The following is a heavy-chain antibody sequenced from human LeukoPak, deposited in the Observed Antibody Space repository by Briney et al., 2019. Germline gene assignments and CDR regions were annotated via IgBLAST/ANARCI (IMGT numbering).Heavy chain of an antibody. D-gene: IGHD6-19*01. CDR2: ISAYNGNT. CDR1: GYTFTSYG. CDR3: ARNKGGEFHQWLVVYYYYYMDV. Sequence: ASVKVSCKASGYTFTSYGISWVRQAPGQGLEWMGWISAYNGNTNYAQKLQGRVTMTTDTSTSTAYMELRSLRSDDTAVYYCARNKGGEFHQWLVVYYYYYMDVWGKGTTVTVSS. V-gene: IGHV1-18*01. J-gene: IGHJ6*03.